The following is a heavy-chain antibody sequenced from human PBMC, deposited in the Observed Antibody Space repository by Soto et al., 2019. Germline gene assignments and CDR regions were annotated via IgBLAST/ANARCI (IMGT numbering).Heavy chain of an antibody. D-gene: IGHD3-22*01. V-gene: IGHV3-30-3*01. CDR2: ISYDGSNK. Sequence: GSLRLSCAASGFTFSSYAMHWVRQAPGKGLEWVAVISYDGSNKYYADSVKGRFTIYRDNSKNTLYLQMNSLRAEDTAVYYCARTIDYYDSFYFDYWGQGTLVTVSS. CDR3: ARTIDYYDSFYFDY. J-gene: IGHJ4*02. CDR1: GFTFSSYA.